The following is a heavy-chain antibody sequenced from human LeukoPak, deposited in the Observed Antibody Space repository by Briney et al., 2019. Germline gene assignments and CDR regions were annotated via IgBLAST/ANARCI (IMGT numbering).Heavy chain of an antibody. CDR3: AKDNRGDNWNDLAIDY. V-gene: IGHV3-23*01. J-gene: IGHJ4*02. CDR1: GFSFSSYA. CDR2: VSGSGGST. D-gene: IGHD1-20*01. Sequence: GVSLRLSCAASGFSFSSYAMSWVRQAPGKGLEWVSTVSGSGGSTYYADSVKGRFTISRDNSKNTPYLQMNSLRAEDTAVYYCAKDNRGDNWNDLAIDYWGQGTLVTVSS.